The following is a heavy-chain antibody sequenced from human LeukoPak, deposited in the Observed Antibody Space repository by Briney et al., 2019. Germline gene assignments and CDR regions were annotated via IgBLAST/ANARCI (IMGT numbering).Heavy chain of an antibody. CDR1: GGSISSSSYY. CDR2: IYYSGST. D-gene: IGHD2-2*01. Sequence: PSETLSLTCTVSGGSISSSSYYWGWIRQPPGKGLEWIGSIYYSGSTYYNPSLKSRVTISVDTSKNQFSLKLSSVTAADTAVYYCARILGYCSSTSCHASAFDIWGQGTMVTVSS. J-gene: IGHJ3*02. V-gene: IGHV4-39*07. CDR3: ARILGYCSSTSCHASAFDI.